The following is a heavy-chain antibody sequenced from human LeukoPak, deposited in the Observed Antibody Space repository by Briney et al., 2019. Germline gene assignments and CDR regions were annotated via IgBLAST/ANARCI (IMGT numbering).Heavy chain of an antibody. CDR2: IQQDGSEK. J-gene: IGHJ4*02. V-gene: IGHV3-7*01. CDR3: ARGGAYGSFDY. Sequence: GGSLRLSCAVSGFAFSRYWMSWVRQAPGKGLEWVANIQQDGSEKSYVDSVKGRFTISRDNAKTSLYLQMNSLRAEDTAVYYCARGGAYGSFDYWGQGTLVTVSS. D-gene: IGHD2-2*03. CDR1: GFAFSRYW.